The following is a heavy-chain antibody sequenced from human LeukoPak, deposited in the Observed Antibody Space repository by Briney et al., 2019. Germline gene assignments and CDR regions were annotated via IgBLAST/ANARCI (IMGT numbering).Heavy chain of an antibody. J-gene: IGHJ4*02. CDR3: AKARGSSVYEQFDY. V-gene: IGHV3-23*01. CDR2: ISGSGGST. CDR1: GFTFSSYA. D-gene: IGHD5/OR15-5a*01. Sequence: GGSLRLSCAASGFTFSSYAMSWVRQAPGRGLEWVSAISGSGGSTYYADSVKGRFTISRENSKNTLYLQMNSLRADDTAVYYCAKARGSSVYEQFDYWGQGTQVTVSP.